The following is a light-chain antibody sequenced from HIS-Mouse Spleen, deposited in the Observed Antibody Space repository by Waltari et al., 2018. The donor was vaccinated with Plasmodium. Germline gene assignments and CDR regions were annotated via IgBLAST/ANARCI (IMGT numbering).Light chain of an antibody. Sequence: DIQMTQSPSTLSASVGDRVTISCRASQRISSRLAWYQLKPGKDPKLLIYKAASLERGVPSRFSGSGSGTEFTLTISSLQPDDFATYYCQQYNSYSLTFGQGTKVEIK. J-gene: IGKJ1*01. V-gene: IGKV1-5*03. CDR2: KAA. CDR3: QQYNSYSLT. CDR1: QRISSR.